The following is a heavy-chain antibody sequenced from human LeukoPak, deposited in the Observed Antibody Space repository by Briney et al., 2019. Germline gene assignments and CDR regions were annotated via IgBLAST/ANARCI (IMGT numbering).Heavy chain of an antibody. J-gene: IGHJ4*02. D-gene: IGHD3-22*01. CDR2: INPNSGGT. CDR1: GYTFTVYY. CDR3: ARGGDSAYYYDSSGYLN. Sequence: ASVKVSCKASGYTFTVYYMHWVRQAPGQGLEWMGWINPNSGGTNYAQKFQGRVTMTRDTSISTAYMELSRLRSDDTAVYYCARGGDSAYYYDSSGYLNWGQGTLVTVSS. V-gene: IGHV1-2*02.